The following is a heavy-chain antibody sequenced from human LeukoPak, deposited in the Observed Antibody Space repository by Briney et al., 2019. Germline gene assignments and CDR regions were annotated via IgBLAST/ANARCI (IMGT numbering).Heavy chain of an antibody. CDR2: INSDGSST. V-gene: IGHV3-74*01. D-gene: IGHD3-9*01. Sequence: GGSLRLSCAASGFTFSSYWMHWVRQAPGKGLVWVSRINSDGSSTSYADPVKGRFTISRDNAKNTLYLQMNSLRAEDTAVYYCAGEAGYNNWFDPWGQGTLVTVSS. CDR1: GFTFSSYW. CDR3: AGEAGYNNWFDP. J-gene: IGHJ5*02.